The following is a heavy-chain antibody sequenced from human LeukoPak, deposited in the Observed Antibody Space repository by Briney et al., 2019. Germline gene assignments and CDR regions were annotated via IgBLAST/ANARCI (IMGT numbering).Heavy chain of an antibody. CDR3: AREPILPYGSSGYYYGDY. CDR2: IIPIFGTA. V-gene: IGHV1-69*05. D-gene: IGHD3-22*01. J-gene: IGHJ4*02. Sequence: GASVKVSCKASGGTFSSYAISWVRQAPGQGLEWMGGIIPIFGTANYAQKFQGRVTITTDESTSTAYMELSSLRSEDTAVYYCAREPILPYGSSGYYYGDYWGQGTLVTVSS. CDR1: GGTFSSYA.